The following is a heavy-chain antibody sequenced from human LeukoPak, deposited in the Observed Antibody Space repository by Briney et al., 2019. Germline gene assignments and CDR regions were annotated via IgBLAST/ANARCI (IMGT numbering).Heavy chain of an antibody. J-gene: IGHJ4*02. Sequence: GGSLRLSCAASGFTFSSHAMHWVRQAPGKGLEWVAFISYDGSKTYYADSVKGRFTISKDNSKNTLFMQMNSLRAEDTAVYYCAKVRVGTAHFDYWGQGTLVTVSS. V-gene: IGHV3-30-3*01. CDR2: ISYDGSKT. CDR3: AKVRVGTAHFDY. D-gene: IGHD2-15*01. CDR1: GFTFSSHA.